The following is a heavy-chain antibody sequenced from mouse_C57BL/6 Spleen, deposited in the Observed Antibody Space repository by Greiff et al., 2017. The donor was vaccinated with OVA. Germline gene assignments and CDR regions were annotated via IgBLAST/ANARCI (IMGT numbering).Heavy chain of an antibody. Sequence: EVQLQQSGPVLVKPGASVKMSCKASGYTFTDYYMNWVKQSHGKSLEWIGVINPYNGGTSYNQKFKGKATLTVDKSSSTAYMELNSLTSEDAAVYYCARWEPYYVDYWGQGTTLTVSS. CDR1: GYTFTDYY. V-gene: IGHV1-19*01. D-gene: IGHD4-1*01. CDR3: ARWEPYYVDY. CDR2: INPYNGGT. J-gene: IGHJ2*01.